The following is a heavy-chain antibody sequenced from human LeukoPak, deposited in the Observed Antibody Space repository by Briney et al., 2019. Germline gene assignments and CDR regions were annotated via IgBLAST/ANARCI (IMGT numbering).Heavy chain of an antibody. D-gene: IGHD1-26*01. CDR3: ARSGIVGATLFLDLDY. CDR1: GYTFTSYA. V-gene: IGHV1-3*03. Sequence: ASVKVSCEASGYTFTSYAMHWVRQAPGQRLEWMGWINAGNGNTKYSQEFQGRVTITRDTSASTAYMELSSLRSEDMAVYYCARSGIVGATLFLDLDYWGQGTLVTVSS. J-gene: IGHJ4*02. CDR2: INAGNGNT.